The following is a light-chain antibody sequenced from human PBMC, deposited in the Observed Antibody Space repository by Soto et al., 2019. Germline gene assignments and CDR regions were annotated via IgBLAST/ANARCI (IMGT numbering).Light chain of an antibody. V-gene: IGKV3-20*01. Sequence: EIMLTQSPGTLSLSPGERATLSCRASQSVSSSFLAWYQQKPGQAPRLLIYGASIRATGIPDRFSGSGSGTDFTLTISRREPEDFAMYLCQHYCTSLWTFGQGTKVEIK. CDR2: GAS. CDR3: QHYCTSLWT. CDR1: QSVSSSF. J-gene: IGKJ1*01.